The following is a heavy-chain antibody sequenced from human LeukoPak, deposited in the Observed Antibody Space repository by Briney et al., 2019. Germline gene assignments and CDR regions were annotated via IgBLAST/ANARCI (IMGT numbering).Heavy chain of an antibody. V-gene: IGHV3-30*02. CDR2: IQYDGSHE. D-gene: IGHD6-19*01. Sequence: PGGSLRLSCAASGFTFSGYGMHWVRQAPGKGLEWVTFIQYDGSHEYYADSVKGRFTFSRDNSKNTLYLQMNSLRTEDTAVYYCATGSGWYFDYWGQGALVTVSS. CDR1: GFTFSGYG. CDR3: ATGSGWYFDY. J-gene: IGHJ4*02.